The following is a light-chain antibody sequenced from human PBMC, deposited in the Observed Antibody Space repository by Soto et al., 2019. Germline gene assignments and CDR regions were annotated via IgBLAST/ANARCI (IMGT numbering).Light chain of an antibody. J-gene: IGKJ4*01. CDR1: QSGSSN. V-gene: IGKV3-15*01. CDR2: VAS. Sequence: EIVMTQSPATLSVSPGERATLSCRASQSGSSNLAWYQQTPGQTPKLLIYVASTRATGIQARFSGSGSGTEFPLTISSLQSEDFAVYYCQQYNVWPLTFGGGTKVEFK. CDR3: QQYNVWPLT.